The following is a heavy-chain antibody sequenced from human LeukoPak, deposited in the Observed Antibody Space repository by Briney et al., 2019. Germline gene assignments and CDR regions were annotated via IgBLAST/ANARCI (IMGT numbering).Heavy chain of an antibody. CDR2: ISGSGGST. J-gene: IGHJ1*01. Sequence: PGGSLRLSCAGSGFSFNSYAMSWVRQTPGKGLEWVSGISGSGGSTYYADSVTGRFTISRDNSKNTLYLQMDSLRPEDTAVYYCAKGITMIVVVTEYFRHWGQGTLVTVSS. CDR1: GFSFNSYA. CDR3: AKGITMIVVVTEYFRH. V-gene: IGHV3-23*01. D-gene: IGHD3-22*01.